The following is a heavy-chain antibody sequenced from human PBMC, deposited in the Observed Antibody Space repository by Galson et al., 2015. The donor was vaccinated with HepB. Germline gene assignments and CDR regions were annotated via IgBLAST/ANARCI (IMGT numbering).Heavy chain of an antibody. V-gene: IGHV1-18*01. CDR3: ARGRGSSGWYGGSYYFDY. D-gene: IGHD6-19*01. CDR2: ISAYNGNT. Sequence: SVKVSCKASGYTFTSYGISWVRQAPGQGLEWMGWISAYNGNTNYAQKLQGRVTMTTDTSTSTAYMELRSLRSDDTAVYYCARGRGSSGWYGGSYYFDYWGQGTLVTVSS. CDR1: GYTFTSYG. J-gene: IGHJ4*02.